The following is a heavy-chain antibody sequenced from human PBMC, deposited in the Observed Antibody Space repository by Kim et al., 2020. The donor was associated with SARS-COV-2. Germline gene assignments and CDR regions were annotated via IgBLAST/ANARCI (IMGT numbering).Heavy chain of an antibody. Sequence: TLYAGSVKGRFTISRDNAKNTLYLQMNSLGADDTAIYYCARGASFAFFIWGQGTAVSVSP. CDR3: ARGASFAFFI. CDR2: T. V-gene: IGHV3-74*01. J-gene: IGHJ3*02. D-gene: IGHD6-6*01.